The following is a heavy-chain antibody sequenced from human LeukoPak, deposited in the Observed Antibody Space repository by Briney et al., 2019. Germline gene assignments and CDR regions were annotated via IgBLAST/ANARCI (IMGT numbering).Heavy chain of an antibody. J-gene: IGHJ4*02. D-gene: IGHD2-15*01. V-gene: IGHV3-21*01. CDR2: ISSSSSYI. Sequence: GGSLRLSCAASGFTFSSYSMNWVRQAPGKGLEWVSSISSSSSYIYYADSVKGRFTIPRDNAKNSLYLQMNSLRAEDTAVYYCARRMVVAADFDYWGQGTLVTVSS. CDR3: ARRMVVAADFDY. CDR1: GFTFSSYS.